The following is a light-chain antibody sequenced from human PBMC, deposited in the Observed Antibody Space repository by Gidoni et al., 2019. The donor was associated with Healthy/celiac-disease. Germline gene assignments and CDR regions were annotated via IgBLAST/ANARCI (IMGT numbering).Light chain of an antibody. J-gene: IGKJ2*01. CDR2: AAS. CDR1: QSISSY. CDR3: QQCYSTPDT. V-gene: IGKV1-39*01. Sequence: DIQMTQTPSSLSASVGERVTITCRASQSISSYLNWYQQKPGKAPKLLIYAASSLQSGVPSRFSGSGSGTDFTLTISSLQPEDFATYYCQQCYSTPDTFXQXTKLEIK.